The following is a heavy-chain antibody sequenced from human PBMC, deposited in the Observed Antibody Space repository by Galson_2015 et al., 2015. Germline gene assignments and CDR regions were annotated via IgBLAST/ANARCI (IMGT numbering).Heavy chain of an antibody. CDR2: ISFDGTTT. D-gene: IGHD2-15*01. V-gene: IGHV3-30*04. Sequence: SLRLSCAASGFTFSHHAMHWVRQAPGKGLEWVALISFDGTTTYFEDSVKGRFTISRDNSKNTLYLHMNSLRADDTAVYYCARDRLVVVAAPDYWGQGTLVTVSS. J-gene: IGHJ4*02. CDR3: ARDRLVVVAAPDY. CDR1: GFTFSHHA.